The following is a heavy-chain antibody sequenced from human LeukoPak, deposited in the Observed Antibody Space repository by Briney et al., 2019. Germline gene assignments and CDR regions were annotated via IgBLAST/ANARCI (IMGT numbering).Heavy chain of an antibody. Sequence: GGSLRLSCAASGFTFSSYSMNWVRQAPGKGLEWVSYISSSSSTIYYADSVKGRFTISRDNAKNSLYLQMNSLRAEDTAVYYCARAHNWKYGTFDYWGQGTLVTVSS. CDR3: ARAHNWKYGTFDY. CDR1: GFTFSSYS. D-gene: IGHD1-7*01. V-gene: IGHV3-48*01. CDR2: ISSSSSTI. J-gene: IGHJ4*02.